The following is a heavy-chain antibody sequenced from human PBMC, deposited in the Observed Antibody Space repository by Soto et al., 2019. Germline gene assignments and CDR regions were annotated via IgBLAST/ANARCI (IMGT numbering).Heavy chain of an antibody. CDR1: GFTFSTYA. CDR3: ATVSRFLDSGLI. Sequence: EVQLLESGGGLVQPGGSLRLSCTASGFTFSTYAMTWLRQAPGKGLEWVSAISGGGGPTYYADSVKGRFTLSRANSKNTLYLQMNSLRADDTAVYYCATVSRFLDSGLIWGQGTLVTVSS. CDR2: ISGGGGPT. J-gene: IGHJ3*02. D-gene: IGHD3-10*01. V-gene: IGHV3-23*01.